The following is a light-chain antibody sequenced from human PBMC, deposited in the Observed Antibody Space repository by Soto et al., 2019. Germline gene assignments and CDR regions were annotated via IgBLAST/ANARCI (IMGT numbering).Light chain of an antibody. CDR3: QQYDSSPMT. Sequence: EVVLTQSPGTLSLSPGERATLSCRASQSVSASYFAWYQQKPGQAPRLLIYGASTRASGIPDRFSGSGFGTDFTLTIRRLEPDDFAVYYCQQYDSSPMTFGQGTKVEIK. V-gene: IGKV3-20*01. J-gene: IGKJ1*01. CDR1: QSVSASY. CDR2: GAS.